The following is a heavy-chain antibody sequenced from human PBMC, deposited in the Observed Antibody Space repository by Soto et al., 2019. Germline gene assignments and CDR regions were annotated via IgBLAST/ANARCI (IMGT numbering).Heavy chain of an antibody. CDR3: AREMTSRYYYDSSGPDDAFDI. CDR1: GFTFSSYS. CDR2: ISSSSSYI. D-gene: IGHD3-22*01. Sequence: PGGSLRLSCAASGFTFSSYSMNWVRQAPGKGLEWVSSISSSSSYIYYADSVKGRFTISRDNAKNSLYLQMNSLRAEDTAVYYCAREMTSRYYYDSSGPDDAFDIWGQGTMVTVS. J-gene: IGHJ3*02. V-gene: IGHV3-21*01.